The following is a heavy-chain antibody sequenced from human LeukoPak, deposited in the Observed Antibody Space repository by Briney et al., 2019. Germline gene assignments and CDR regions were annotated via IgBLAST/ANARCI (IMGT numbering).Heavy chain of an antibody. D-gene: IGHD6-6*01. CDR2: LYSGGSI. J-gene: IGHJ6*04. V-gene: IGHV3-53*01. Sequence: SGGSLRLSCAASGFIVSSNHMNWVRQAPGRGLEWVSTLYSGGSIYYADSVKGRFTISRDNSKNTLFLQMNSLRADDTAVYYCSGDDKEYSTSGLGVWGKGTTVIVSS. CDR1: GFIVSSNH. CDR3: SGDDKEYSTSGLGV.